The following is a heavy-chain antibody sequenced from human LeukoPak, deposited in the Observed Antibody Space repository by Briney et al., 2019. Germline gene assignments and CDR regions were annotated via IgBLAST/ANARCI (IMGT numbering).Heavy chain of an antibody. CDR3: VRAVIFSYFLGMDV. Sequence: PGGSLRLSCAASGYTFTNYDMSWVRQAPGKGLEWMEFIWYDEGNKYYADTVKGRVTISRDNSTNTPYLQMNSLRAEDTAVYYCVRAVIFSYFLGMDVWGQGTTVTVSS. CDR2: IWYDEGNK. V-gene: IGHV3-33*01. J-gene: IGHJ6*02. D-gene: IGHD2-21*01. CDR1: GYTFTNYD.